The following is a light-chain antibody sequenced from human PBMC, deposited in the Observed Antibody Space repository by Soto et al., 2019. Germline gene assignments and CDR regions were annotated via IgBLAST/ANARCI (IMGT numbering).Light chain of an antibody. CDR3: SSYANTSPVV. V-gene: IGLV2-14*03. CDR1: SSDTGGYDY. CDR2: DVS. Sequence: QSVLTQPASVSGSPGQSITISCTGTSSDTGGYDYVSWYQQHPGKAPQLMIYDVSNRPSGVSNRFSGSKSGKTASLTISGLQAEDEADYYCSSYANTSPVVFGGGTQLTVL. J-gene: IGLJ2*01.